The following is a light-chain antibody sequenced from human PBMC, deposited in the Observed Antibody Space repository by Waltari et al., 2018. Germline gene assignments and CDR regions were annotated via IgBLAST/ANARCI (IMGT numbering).Light chain of an antibody. J-gene: IGKJ4*01. V-gene: IGKV3-15*01. CDR2: DGF. Sequence: EMVVTQSPATLSVSPGERVTLSCTTSQSLNSKLAWYQQEVDQSPRLLISDGFRRADGIPARFSGSESGTDFTLTISSLQSEDFAVYYCQQYKNWPSLSFGGGTKVEIK. CDR3: QQYKNWPSLS. CDR1: QSLNSK.